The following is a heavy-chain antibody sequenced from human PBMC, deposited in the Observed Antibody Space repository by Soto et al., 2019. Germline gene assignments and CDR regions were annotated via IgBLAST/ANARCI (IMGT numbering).Heavy chain of an antibody. J-gene: IGHJ4*02. V-gene: IGHV1-46*01. Sequence: QVQLVQSGAEVKKPGASVKVSCKASGYTFFDFYIHWVRQAPGQGLEWRGFINPSGGGTTYAQQFQGRLSMHRDTSTSTVYMVLIRLRSEDTAMYYCARDNTFSAGYLGQGTLVT. D-gene: IGHD3-3*02. CDR2: INPSGGGT. CDR1: GYTFFDFY. CDR3: ARDNTFSAGY.